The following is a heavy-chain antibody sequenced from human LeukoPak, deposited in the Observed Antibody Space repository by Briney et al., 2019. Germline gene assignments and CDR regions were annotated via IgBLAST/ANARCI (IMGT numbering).Heavy chain of an antibody. V-gene: IGHV3-23*01. D-gene: IGHD2-2*02. J-gene: IGHJ4*02. CDR3: AKDRRYCSSTSCYNSGEIDY. CDR2: ISVSGGGT. CDR1: GFTFSNYV. Sequence: PGGSLRLSCAASGFTFSNYVVSWVRQAPGKGLEWVSAISVSGGGTYYAESVKGRFTISRDNSKNTLNLQMNSLRADDTAVYYSAKDRRYCSSTSCYNSGEIDYWGQGILVTVSS.